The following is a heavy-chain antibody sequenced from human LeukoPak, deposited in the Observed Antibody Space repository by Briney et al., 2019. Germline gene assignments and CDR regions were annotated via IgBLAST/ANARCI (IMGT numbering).Heavy chain of an antibody. CDR3: AREDYDFWSGYPSPFDY. J-gene: IGHJ4*02. CDR1: GFTFSSYA. V-gene: IGHV3-30*02. Sequence: GGSLRLSCAASGFTFSSYAMSWVRQAPGKGLEWVAFIRYDGSNKYYADSVKGRFTISRDNSKNTLYLQMNSLRAEDTAVYYCAREDYDFWSGYPSPFDYWGQGTLVTVSS. D-gene: IGHD3-3*01. CDR2: IRYDGSNK.